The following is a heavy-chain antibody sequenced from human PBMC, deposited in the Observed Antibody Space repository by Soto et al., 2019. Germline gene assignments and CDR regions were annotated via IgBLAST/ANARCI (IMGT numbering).Heavy chain of an antibody. J-gene: IGHJ6*02. CDR2: IYPGDSDT. CDR3: ARPSYSSSRYYGMDV. Sequence: GESLKISCKGSGYSFPKYYIGWVRQMPGKDLEWMGIIYPGDSDTRYSPSFEGQVTISADKSITTAYLQWSSLKASDTAMYYCARPSYSSSRYYGMDVWGQGTTVTVSS. CDR1: GYSFPKYY. V-gene: IGHV5-51*01. D-gene: IGHD6-6*01.